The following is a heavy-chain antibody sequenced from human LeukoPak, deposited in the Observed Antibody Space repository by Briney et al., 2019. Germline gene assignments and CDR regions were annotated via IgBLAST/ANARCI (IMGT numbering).Heavy chain of an antibody. CDR1: GYTFTSYG. D-gene: IGHD2-15*01. Sequence: ASVKVSCKASGYTFTSYGISWVRQAPGQGLEWMGWISAYNGNTNYAQKLQGRVTMTTDTSTSTAYKELRSLRSDDTAVYYCARVTRRGGSYNWFDPWGQGTLVTVSS. CDR3: ARVTRRGGSYNWFDP. CDR2: ISAYNGNT. V-gene: IGHV1-18*01. J-gene: IGHJ5*02.